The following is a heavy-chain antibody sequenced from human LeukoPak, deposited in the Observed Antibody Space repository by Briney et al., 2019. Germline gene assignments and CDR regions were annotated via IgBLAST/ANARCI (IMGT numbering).Heavy chain of an antibody. Sequence: GGSLRLSCAASGFTFSSYAMSWVRQAPGKGLEWVSTISGSGGNTYFADSVKGRFTISRDNSKNTLYLQMNSLRSEDTAVYYCARGSLGYCSSTSCYYYYYMDVWGKGTTVTVSS. V-gene: IGHV3-23*01. D-gene: IGHD2-2*01. CDR2: ISGSGGNT. CDR1: GFTFSSYA. J-gene: IGHJ6*03. CDR3: ARGSLGYCSSTSCYYYYYMDV.